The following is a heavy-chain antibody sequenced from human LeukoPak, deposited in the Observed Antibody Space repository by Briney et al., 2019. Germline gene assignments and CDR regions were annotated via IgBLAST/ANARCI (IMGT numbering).Heavy chain of an antibody. CDR2: INHSGST. CDR1: GGSFSGYH. Sequence: PSETLSLTCAVYGGSFSGYHWSWIRQPPGKGLEWIGEINHSGSTNYNPSLKSRVTISVDTSKNQFSLKLSSVTAADTAVYYCAREPAKRWLHHATDYWGQGTLVTVSS. D-gene: IGHD5-24*01. J-gene: IGHJ4*02. CDR3: AREPAKRWLHHATDY. V-gene: IGHV4-34*01.